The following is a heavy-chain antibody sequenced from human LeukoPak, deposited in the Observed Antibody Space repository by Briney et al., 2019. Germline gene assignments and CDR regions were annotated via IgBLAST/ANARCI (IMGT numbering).Heavy chain of an antibody. V-gene: IGHV3-23*01. J-gene: IGHJ3*02. CDR2: INISGGRT. CDR3: AKGPRSYDFWSGYYVADAFDI. D-gene: IGHD3-3*01. CDR1: GFTFSSYA. Sequence: GGSLRLSCAASGFTFSSYAMSWVRQAPGKGLEWVSNINISGGRTYYADSVRGRFTISRDNSKNTLYLQMNSLRAEDTAVYYCAKGPRSYDFWSGYYVADAFDIWGQGTMVTVSS.